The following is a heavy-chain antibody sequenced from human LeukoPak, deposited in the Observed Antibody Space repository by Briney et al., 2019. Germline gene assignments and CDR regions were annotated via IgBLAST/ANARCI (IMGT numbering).Heavy chain of an antibody. V-gene: IGHV1-18*04. CDR2: ISAYNGNT. CDR3: ARSPASIDY. Sequence: ASVKVSCKASGYTFTGYYMHWVRQAPGQGLEWMGWISAYNGNTNYAQKLQGRVTMPTDTSTSTAYMELRSLRSDDTAVYYCARSPASIDYWGQGTLVTVSS. J-gene: IGHJ4*02. CDR1: GYTFTGYY.